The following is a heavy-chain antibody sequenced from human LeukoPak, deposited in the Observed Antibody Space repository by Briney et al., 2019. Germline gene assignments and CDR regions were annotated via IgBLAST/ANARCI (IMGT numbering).Heavy chain of an antibody. J-gene: IGHJ3*02. CDR1: GGSISSYY. CDR2: IYYSGST. CDR3: ARARGIADAFDI. D-gene: IGHD6-13*01. V-gene: IGHV4-59*08. Sequence: SETLSLTCTVSGGSISSYYWSWIRQPPGKGLEWIGYIYYSGSTNYNPSLKSRVTISVDTSKSQFSLKLSSVTAADTAVYYCARARGIADAFDIWGQGTMVTVSS.